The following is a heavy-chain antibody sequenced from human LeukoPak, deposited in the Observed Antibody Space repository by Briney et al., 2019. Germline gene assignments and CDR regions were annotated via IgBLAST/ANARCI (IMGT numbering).Heavy chain of an antibody. V-gene: IGHV3-7*03. CDR2: IKQDGSEK. CDR1: GFTFSSYW. CDR3: AKYRLSFTMVRGSIDY. Sequence: GGSLRLSCAASGFTFSSYWMSWVRQAPGKGLEWVANIKQDGSEKHYVDSVKGRFTISRDNAKNSLYLQMNSLRAEDTAVYYCAKYRLSFTMVRGSIDYWGQGTLVTVSS. J-gene: IGHJ4*02. D-gene: IGHD3-10*01.